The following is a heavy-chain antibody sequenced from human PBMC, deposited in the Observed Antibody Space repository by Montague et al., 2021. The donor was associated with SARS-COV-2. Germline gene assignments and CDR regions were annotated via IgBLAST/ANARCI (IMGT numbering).Heavy chain of an antibody. CDR2: FSNNGDT. CDR3: ARAPPYYGFDP. V-gene: IGHV4-59*01. Sequence: SETLSLTCTVSGDSISHYYWGWIRQPPGRGLEWIAHFSNNGDTRSSPSLKSPVTISTDTSKNQFSLMMASVTAADTAVYFCARAPPYYGFDPWGRGTLVTVSS. CDR1: GDSISHYY. J-gene: IGHJ5*02. D-gene: IGHD3-3*01.